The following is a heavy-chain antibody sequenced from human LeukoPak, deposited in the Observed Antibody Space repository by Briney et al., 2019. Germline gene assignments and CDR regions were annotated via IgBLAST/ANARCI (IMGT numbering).Heavy chain of an antibody. CDR1: GGSNSSSSYY. J-gene: IGHJ5*02. CDR3: ARVGGNSESYGWFGP. Sequence: SETLSLTCTVSGGSNSSSSYYWGWVRQPPGKGLEWIGSIYYSGSTYYNPSLKSRVTISVDTSKNQFSLKLRSVTAADTAVYYCARVGGNSESYGWFGPWGQGPLVTVSS. V-gene: IGHV4-39*07. CDR2: IYYSGST. D-gene: IGHD4-23*01.